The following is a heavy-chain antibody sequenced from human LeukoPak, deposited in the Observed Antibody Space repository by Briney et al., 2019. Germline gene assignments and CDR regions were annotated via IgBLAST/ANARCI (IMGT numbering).Heavy chain of an antibody. Sequence: GASVKVSRKASGGTFSNHAFSWVRQAPGQGLEWMGGIIPIDDSTNYVQKFQDRVMITADEATNIIYMELGSLKSEDTAEYYCARHSGHSSWYYGLDVWGQGTTVIVSS. CDR1: GGTFSNHA. CDR3: ARHSGHSSWYYGLDV. J-gene: IGHJ6*02. V-gene: IGHV1-69*13. D-gene: IGHD6-13*01. CDR2: IIPIDDST.